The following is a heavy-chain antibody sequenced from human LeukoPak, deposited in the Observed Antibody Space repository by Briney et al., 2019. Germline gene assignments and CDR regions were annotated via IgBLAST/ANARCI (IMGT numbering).Heavy chain of an antibody. CDR2: ISSSSSYI. CDR1: GFTFSSYS. D-gene: IGHD3-3*01. Sequence: PGGSLRLSCAASGFTFSSYSMNWVRQAPGKGLEWVSSISSSSSYIYYADSVKGRFTISRDNAKNSLYLQMNSLRAEDTAVYYCARDKQYYDFWSGYYRDNWFDPWGQGTLVTVSS. CDR3: ARDKQYYDFWSGYYRDNWFDP. J-gene: IGHJ5*02. V-gene: IGHV3-21*01.